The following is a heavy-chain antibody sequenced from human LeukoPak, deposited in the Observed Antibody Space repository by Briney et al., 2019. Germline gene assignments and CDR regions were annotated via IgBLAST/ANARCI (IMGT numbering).Heavy chain of an antibody. CDR3: AELGITMIGGV. CDR2: ISGSGGNT. D-gene: IGHD3-10*02. CDR1: GFTFSSYA. J-gene: IGHJ6*04. Sequence: GGSLRLSCAASGFTFSSYAMSWVRQAPGKGLEWVSTISGSGGNTYYADSVKGRFTISRDNAKNSLYLQMNSLRAEDTAVYYCAELGITMIGGVWGKGTTVTISS. V-gene: IGHV3-23*01.